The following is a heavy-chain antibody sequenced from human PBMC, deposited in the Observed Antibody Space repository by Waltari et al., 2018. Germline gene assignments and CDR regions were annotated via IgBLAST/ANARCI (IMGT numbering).Heavy chain of an antibody. CDR2: VNPNSGNT. Sequence: QVQLVQSGAEVKKPGASVKVSCKASGYTFTSYDINWVRQATGQGLEWMGCVNPNSGNTGYAQKFQGRVTMTRNTSISTAYMELSSLRSEDTAVYYCARVATPVDGRLDYWGQGTLVTVSS. CDR3: ARVATPVDGRLDY. D-gene: IGHD2-15*01. CDR1: GYTFTSYD. J-gene: IGHJ4*02. V-gene: IGHV1-8*02.